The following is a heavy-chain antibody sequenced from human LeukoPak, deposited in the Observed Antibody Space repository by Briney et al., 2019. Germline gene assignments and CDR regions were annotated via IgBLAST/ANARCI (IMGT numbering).Heavy chain of an antibody. Sequence: PSETLSLTCTVSGGSISSSSYYWGWIRQPPGKGLEWIGSIYYSGSTYYNPSLKSRVTISVDTSKNQFSLKLSSVTAADTAVYYCATRLIVVVPAAIREYYFDYWSQGTLVTVSS. CDR1: GGSISSSSYY. V-gene: IGHV4-39*01. CDR3: ATRLIVVVPAAIREYYFDY. CDR2: IYYSGST. J-gene: IGHJ4*02. D-gene: IGHD2-2*02.